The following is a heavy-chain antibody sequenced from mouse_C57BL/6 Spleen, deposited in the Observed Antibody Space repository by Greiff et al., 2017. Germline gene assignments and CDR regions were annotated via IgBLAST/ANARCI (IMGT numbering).Heavy chain of an antibody. D-gene: IGHD1-1*01. CDR3: ARHLRGFAC. Sequence: EVKLMESGGGLVQPGGSLKLSCAASGFTFSDYYMYWVRQTPEKRLEWVAYISNGGGSTYYPDTVKGRFTISRDNAKNTLYLQMSRLKSEDTAMYYCARHLRGFACWGQGTLVTVSA. V-gene: IGHV5-12*01. J-gene: IGHJ3*01. CDR1: GFTFSDYY. CDR2: ISNGGGST.